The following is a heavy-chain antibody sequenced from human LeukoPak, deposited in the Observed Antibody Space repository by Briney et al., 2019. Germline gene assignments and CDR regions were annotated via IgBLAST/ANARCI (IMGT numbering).Heavy chain of an antibody. D-gene: IGHD3-3*01. Sequence: PSETLSLTCTVSGGSISSGSYYWSWIRQPAGKGLEWIGRIYTSGSTNYNPSLKSRVTISVDRSKNQFSLKLSSVTAADTAVYYCARDPITIFGVVTRRGAFDIWGQGTMVTVSS. CDR3: ARDPITIFGVVTRRGAFDI. J-gene: IGHJ3*02. CDR2: IYTSGST. V-gene: IGHV4-61*02. CDR1: GGSISSGSYY.